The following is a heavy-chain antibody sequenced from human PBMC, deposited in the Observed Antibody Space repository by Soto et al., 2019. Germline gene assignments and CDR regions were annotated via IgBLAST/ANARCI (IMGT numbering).Heavy chain of an antibody. J-gene: IGHJ3*02. CDR3: TSPEWWELLPGQYLDAFDI. Sequence: EVQLVESGGGLVQPGGSLKLSCAASGFTFSGSAMHWVRQASGKGLEWVGRIRSQANSYATAYAASVKGRFTISRDDSKNTAYLQMNSLKTEDTAVYYCTSPEWWELLPGQYLDAFDIWGQGTMVTVSS. CDR2: IRSQANSYAT. CDR1: GFTFSGSA. D-gene: IGHD1-26*01. V-gene: IGHV3-73*02.